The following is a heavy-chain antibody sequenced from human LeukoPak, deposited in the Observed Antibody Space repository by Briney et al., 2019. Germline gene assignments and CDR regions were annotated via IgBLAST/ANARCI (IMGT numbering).Heavy chain of an antibody. CDR1: GFTFSSYA. V-gene: IGHV3-23*01. CDR2: ISGSGGST. D-gene: IGHD6-13*01. Sequence: PGGSLRLSCAASGFTFSSYAMSWVRQAPGKGLEWVSAISGSGGSTYNADSVKGRFTISRDNSKNTLYLRMNSLRAEDTAVYYCAKDRLRIAARNGDFWGQGTLVTVSS. CDR3: AKDRLRIAARNGDF. J-gene: IGHJ4*02.